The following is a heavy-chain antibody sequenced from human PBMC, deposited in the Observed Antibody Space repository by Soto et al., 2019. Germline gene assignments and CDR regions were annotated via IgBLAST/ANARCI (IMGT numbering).Heavy chain of an antibody. CDR3: ARLNCSGGSCSYYYYYGMDV. V-gene: IGHV5-10-1*01. CDR2: IEPSDSYT. Sequence: XESLEICWKGSGYSFTSYWISWVRQMPGKGLEWMGRIEPSDSYTNYSPSFQGHVTISADKSISTAYLQWSSLKASDTAMYYCARLNCSGGSCSYYYYYGMDVWGQGTTVTVSS. J-gene: IGHJ6*02. D-gene: IGHD2-15*01. CDR1: GYSFTSYW.